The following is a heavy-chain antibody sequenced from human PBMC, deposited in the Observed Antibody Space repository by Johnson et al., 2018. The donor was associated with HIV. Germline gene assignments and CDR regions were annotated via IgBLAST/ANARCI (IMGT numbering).Heavy chain of an antibody. D-gene: IGHD5-12*01. Sequence: QVQLVESGGGVVQPGRSLRLSCAASGFTFSSYAIHWVRQAPGKGLEWVAVISYDGSNKYYADSVKGRLTISRDNAKNSLYLQVNSLRAEDTAVYYCAREGGGYDGKGAFDIWGQGTMVTVSS. CDR1: GFTFSSYA. J-gene: IGHJ3*02. V-gene: IGHV3-30-3*01. CDR3: AREGGGYDGKGAFDI. CDR2: ISYDGSNK.